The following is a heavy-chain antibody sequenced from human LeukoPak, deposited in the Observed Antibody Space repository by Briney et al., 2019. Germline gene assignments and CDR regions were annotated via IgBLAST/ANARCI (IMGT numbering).Heavy chain of an antibody. CDR2: IYYSGST. D-gene: IGHD3-22*01. V-gene: IGHV4-31*03. J-gene: IGHJ4*02. CDR1: GGYISSGGYY. CDR3: ARGESDSSGYYFED. Sequence: SETLSLTCTVSGGYISSGGYYWSWIRQHPGKGLEWIGYIYYSGSTYYNPSLKSRVTISVDTSKNQFSLKLSSVTAADTAVYYCARGESDSSGYYFEDWGQGTLVTVSS.